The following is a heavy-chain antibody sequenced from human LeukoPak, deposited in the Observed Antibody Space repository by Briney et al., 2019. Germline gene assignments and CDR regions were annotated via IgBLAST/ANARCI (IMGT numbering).Heavy chain of an antibody. CDR3: ARDRPCSGGSCYLFDY. D-gene: IGHD2-15*01. V-gene: IGHV4-31*03. J-gene: IGHJ4*02. Sequence: SETLSLTCTVSGGSISSGGYYWSWIRQHPGKGLEWIGYIYYSGSTYYNPSLKSRVTISVDTSKNQFSLKLSSVTAADTAVYYCARDRPCSGGSCYLFDYWGQGTLVTVSS. CDR1: GGSISSGGYY. CDR2: IYYSGST.